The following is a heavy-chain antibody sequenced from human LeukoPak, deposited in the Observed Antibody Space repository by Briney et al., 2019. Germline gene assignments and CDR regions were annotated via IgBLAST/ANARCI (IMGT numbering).Heavy chain of an antibody. CDR2: IKQDESEK. CDR1: GFTFSSDP. Sequence: GGPLTHSCAASGFTFSSDPMSWLRQAPGKGLEWVAHIKQDESEKYYVDSVKGRFTISRDNAQNSLYLQMNSLRAEDTAVYYCARGPGDYWGQGTPVTVSS. V-gene: IGHV3-7*01. CDR3: ARGPGDY. J-gene: IGHJ4*02.